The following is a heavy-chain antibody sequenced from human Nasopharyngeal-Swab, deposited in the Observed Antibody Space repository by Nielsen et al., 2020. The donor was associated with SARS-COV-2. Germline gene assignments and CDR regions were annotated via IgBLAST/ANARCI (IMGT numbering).Heavy chain of an antibody. D-gene: IGHD2-15*01. J-gene: IGHJ6*03. V-gene: IGHV1-2*04. CDR1: GYVFTGYY. CDR3: ARGYCSGGSCYDYYMDV. Sequence: ASVVSCKASGYVFTGYYLHWVRQAPGQGLEWMGWINPNSGGTNYAQKFQGWATMTRDTSISTAYMELSRLRSDDTAVYYCARGYCSGGSCYDYYMDVWGKGTMVTVSS. CDR2: INPNSGGT.